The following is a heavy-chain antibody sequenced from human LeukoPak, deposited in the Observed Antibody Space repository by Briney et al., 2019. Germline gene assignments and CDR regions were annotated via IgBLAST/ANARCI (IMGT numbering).Heavy chain of an antibody. D-gene: IGHD3-22*01. V-gene: IGHV4-39*07. CDR3: ARDRGYYYDSSGYWGY. CDR2: IYYSGST. CDR1: GGSISSSSYY. J-gene: IGHJ4*02. Sequence: SETLSLTCTVSGGSISSSSYYWGWIRQPPGKGLEWIGSIYYSGSTYYNPSLKSRVTISVDTSKNQFSLKLSSVTAADTAVYYCARDRGYYYDSSGYWGYWGQGTLVTVSS.